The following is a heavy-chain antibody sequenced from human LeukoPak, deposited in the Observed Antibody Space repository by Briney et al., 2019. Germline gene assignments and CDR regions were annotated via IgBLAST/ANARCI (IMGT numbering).Heavy chain of an antibody. V-gene: IGHV1-24*01. Sequence: ASVKVSCKVSGYTLTELSMHWVRQAPGKGLEWTGGFDPEDGETIYAQKFQGRVTMTEDTSTDTVYMELSSLRSEDTAVYYCATESWDSSGYNFDYWGQGTLVTVSS. J-gene: IGHJ4*02. CDR3: ATESWDSSGYNFDY. CDR2: FDPEDGET. D-gene: IGHD3-22*01. CDR1: GYTLTELS.